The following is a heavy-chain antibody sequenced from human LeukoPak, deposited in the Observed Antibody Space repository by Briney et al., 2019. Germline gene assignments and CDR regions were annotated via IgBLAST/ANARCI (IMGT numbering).Heavy chain of an antibody. J-gene: IGHJ6*02. D-gene: IGHD2-15*01. Sequence: GGSLRFSCAASGFSFSSYYMSWVRQAPGKGLEWVSVIYSGGSTYYADSVKGRFTISRDNSKNTLYLQMNSLRAEDTAVYYCARGLVVGVAATIYYYGMDVWGQGTTVTVSS. CDR3: ARGLVVGVAATIYYYGMDV. V-gene: IGHV3-53*01. CDR2: IYSGGST. CDR1: GFSFSSYY.